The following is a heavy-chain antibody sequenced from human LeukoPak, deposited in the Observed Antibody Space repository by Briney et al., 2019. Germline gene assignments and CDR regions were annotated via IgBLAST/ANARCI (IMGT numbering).Heavy chain of an antibody. Sequence: GGSLRLSCAASGFTFRSYWMTWVRQYPGKGLEWVANIKQDGSETYYADSVKGRFTISRDNAKRSLYLQMNSLRAEDTAVYYCARDGSLPAATWFDPWGQGTLVTVSS. CDR1: GFTFRSYW. CDR3: ARDGSLPAATWFDP. J-gene: IGHJ5*02. CDR2: IKQDGSET. D-gene: IGHD6-25*01. V-gene: IGHV3-7*03.